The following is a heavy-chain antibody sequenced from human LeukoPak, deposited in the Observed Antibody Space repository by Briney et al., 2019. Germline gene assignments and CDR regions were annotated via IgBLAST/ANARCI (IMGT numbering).Heavy chain of an antibody. V-gene: IGHV1-69*05. D-gene: IGHD6-19*01. CDR2: IIPIFGTA. CDR3: ARVRTSVAGSYYYYYYMDV. Sequence: GASVKVSCKACGYTFTSYGISWVRQAPGQGLEWMGRIIPIFGTANYAQKFQGRVTITTDESTSTAYMELSSLRSEDTAVYYCARVRTSVAGSYYYYYYMDVWGKGTTVTVSS. CDR1: GYTFTSYG. J-gene: IGHJ6*03.